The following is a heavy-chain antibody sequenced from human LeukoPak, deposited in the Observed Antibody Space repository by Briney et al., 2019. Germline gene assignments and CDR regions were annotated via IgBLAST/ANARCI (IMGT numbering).Heavy chain of an antibody. V-gene: IGHV3-7*04. J-gene: IGHJ4*02. CDR1: GFSFTNFW. CDR3: ARGDAFSGDH. Sequence: GGSLRLSCAVSGFSFTNFWMSWVRQAPGRGLEWVANTHPEGNEKYHVESVKGRFTISRDNTKNLLFLQMNGLRVEDTAVYYCARGDAFSGDHWGQGTLVTVSS. CDR2: THPEGNEK.